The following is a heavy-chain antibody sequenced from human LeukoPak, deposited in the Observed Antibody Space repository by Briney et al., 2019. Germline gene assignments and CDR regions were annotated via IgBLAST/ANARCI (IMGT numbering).Heavy chain of an antibody. CDR1: GYTFTGYY. CDR2: INPNSGGT. D-gene: IGHD6-6*01. CDR3: ASDGLTARTHDAHCSLSY. Sequence: VASVKVSCKASGYTFTGYYMHWVRQAPGQGLEWMGRINPNSGGTNYAQKFQGGVTMTRDTSISTAYMELSRLRSDDTAVYYCASDGLTARTHDAHCSLSYWGQGTLVTVSS. J-gene: IGHJ4*02. V-gene: IGHV1-2*06.